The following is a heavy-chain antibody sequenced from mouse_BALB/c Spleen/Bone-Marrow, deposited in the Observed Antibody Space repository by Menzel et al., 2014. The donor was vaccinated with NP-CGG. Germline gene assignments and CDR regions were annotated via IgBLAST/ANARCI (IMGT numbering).Heavy chain of an antibody. V-gene: IGHV1-69*02. D-gene: IGHD4-1*01. CDR3: TRDNWDY. J-gene: IGHJ2*01. CDR1: GYTFTSYW. CDR2: IFPSETYT. Sequence: QVQLQQSGAELVRPGASVKLSCKASGYTFTSYWINWVKQRPGQGLEWIGNIFPSETYTNYNQKFKDKATLTVDKSSSTAYMQLSSPTSEDSAVYNCTRDNWDYWGQGTTLTVSS.